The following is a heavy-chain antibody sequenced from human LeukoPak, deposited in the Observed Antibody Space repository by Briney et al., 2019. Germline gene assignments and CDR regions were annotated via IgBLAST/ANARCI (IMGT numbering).Heavy chain of an antibody. D-gene: IGHD2-15*01. CDR1: GSIFNDFW. Sequence: GGSLRLSCTASGSIFNDFWMSWVRQAPGEGLEWVANMRQDGGAKNYVDSVKGRFTISRDNAKKSLYLQMNTLRVEDTAVYYCVAANPNSDYWGQGTLVTVSS. V-gene: IGHV3-7*01. J-gene: IGHJ4*02. CDR2: MRQDGGAK. CDR3: VAANPNSDY.